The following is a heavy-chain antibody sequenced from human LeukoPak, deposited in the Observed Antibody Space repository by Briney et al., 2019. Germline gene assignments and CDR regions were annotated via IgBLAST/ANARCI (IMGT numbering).Heavy chain of an antibody. D-gene: IGHD2-2*01. J-gene: IGHJ4*02. V-gene: IGHV3-21*01. CDR2: ISSSSSYI. CDR3: ARGERGLYCSSTSCYPVL. CDR1: GFTFSSHS. Sequence: PGGSLRLSCAASGFTFSSHSMNWVRQAPGKGLEWVSSISSSSSYIYYADSVKGRSTISRDNAKNSLYLQMNSLRAEDTAVYYCARGERGLYCSSTSCYPVLGGQGTLVTVSS.